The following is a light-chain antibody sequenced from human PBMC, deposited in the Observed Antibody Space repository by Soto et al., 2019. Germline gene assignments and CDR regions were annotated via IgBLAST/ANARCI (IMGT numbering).Light chain of an antibody. CDR2: GAS. V-gene: IGKV3-20*01. CDR3: QQYGSSPQT. J-gene: IGKJ2*01. CDR1: QSVSSSY. Sequence: EIVLTQSPGTLSLSPGERATLSCRASQSVSSSYLAWYQQKPGQALRLLIYGASRRATGIPDRFSGSGSGTDFTLTISRLEPEDFAVYYCQQYGSSPQTFGQGTKLEIK.